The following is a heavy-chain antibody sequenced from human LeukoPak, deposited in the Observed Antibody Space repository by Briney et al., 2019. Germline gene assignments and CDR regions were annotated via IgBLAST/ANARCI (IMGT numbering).Heavy chain of an antibody. Sequence: GGSLRLSCAASGFTFSSYGIHWVRQAPVKGLEWVAFIRYDGSDKYFADIVKGRFTISRDNSKNTVYLQMNSLRAEDTAVYYCAKDGSVEMGPYYYYYYYMDVWGKGTTVTVSS. V-gene: IGHV3-30*02. CDR3: AKDGSVEMGPYYYYYYYMDV. CDR2: IRYDGSDK. D-gene: IGHD5-24*01. CDR1: GFTFSSYG. J-gene: IGHJ6*03.